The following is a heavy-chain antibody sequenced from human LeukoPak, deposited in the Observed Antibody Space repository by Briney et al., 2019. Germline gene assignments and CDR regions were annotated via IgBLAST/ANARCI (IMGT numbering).Heavy chain of an antibody. Sequence: ASVKVSCKASGYTFINYDFSWVRQAPGQGLEWMGWISAYNGNTNYAQKFQGRVTMTRDTSISTAYMELSRLRSDDTAVYYCARDSRFGEYHFDYWGQGTLVTVSS. D-gene: IGHD3-10*01. V-gene: IGHV1-18*01. CDR3: ARDSRFGEYHFDY. CDR1: GYTFINYD. CDR2: ISAYNGNT. J-gene: IGHJ4*02.